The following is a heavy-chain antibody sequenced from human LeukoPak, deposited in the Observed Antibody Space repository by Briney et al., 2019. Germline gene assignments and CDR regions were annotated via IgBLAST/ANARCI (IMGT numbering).Heavy chain of an antibody. CDR1: GYTFTSYG. Sequence: ASVKVSCKASGYTFTSYGISWVRQAPGKGLEWMGWISAYNGNTNYAQKLQGRVTMTTDTSTSTAYMELRSLRSDDTAMYYCARGPPSIVPAAIGYWGQGTLVTVSS. D-gene: IGHD2-2*02. J-gene: IGHJ4*02. CDR3: ARGPPSIVPAAIGY. CDR2: ISAYNGNT. V-gene: IGHV1-18*04.